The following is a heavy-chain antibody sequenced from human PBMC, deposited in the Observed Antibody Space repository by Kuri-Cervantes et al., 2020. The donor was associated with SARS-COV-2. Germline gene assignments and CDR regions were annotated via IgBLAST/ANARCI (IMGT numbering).Heavy chain of an antibody. CDR1: GFTFSSYS. J-gene: IGHJ4*02. CDR2: ISSSSSTI. Sequence: GESLKISCAASGFTFSSYSMNWVRQAPGKGLEWVSYISSSSSTIYYADSVKGRFTISRDNAKNSLYLQMNSLRAEDTAVYYCARETSGYYYLDFDYWGQGTPVTVSS. CDR3: ARETSGYYYLDFDY. V-gene: IGHV3-48*04. D-gene: IGHD3-22*01.